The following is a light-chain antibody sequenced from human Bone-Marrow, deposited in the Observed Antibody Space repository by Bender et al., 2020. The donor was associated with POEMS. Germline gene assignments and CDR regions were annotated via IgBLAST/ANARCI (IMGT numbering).Light chain of an antibody. CDR1: INDILSYDY. CDR2: NDN. V-gene: IGLV2-14*01. CDR3: NTYTSSSTQV. Sequence: QSALTQPASVSGSPGQSITISCTGTINDILSYDYVSWYQLSPGRAPKLIIYNDNHRPLGVSNRFSGSKSGNTASLTISGLQAEDEADYYCNTYTSSSTQVFGGGTKLTVL. J-gene: IGLJ2*01.